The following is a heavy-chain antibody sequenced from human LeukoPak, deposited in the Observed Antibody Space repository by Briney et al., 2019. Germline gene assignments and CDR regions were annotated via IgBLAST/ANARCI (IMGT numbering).Heavy chain of an antibody. D-gene: IGHD3-22*01. CDR1: GFTFSSYA. J-gene: IGHJ4*02. CDR3: ATHYYDSSGYYPFDY. Sequence: GGSLRLSCAASGFTFSSYAMSWVRQAPGKGLEWVSAISGSDGSTYYADSVKGRFTISRDNSKNTLYLQMNSLRAEDTAVYYCATHYYDSSGYYPFDYWGQGTLVTVSS. V-gene: IGHV3-23*01. CDR2: ISGSDGST.